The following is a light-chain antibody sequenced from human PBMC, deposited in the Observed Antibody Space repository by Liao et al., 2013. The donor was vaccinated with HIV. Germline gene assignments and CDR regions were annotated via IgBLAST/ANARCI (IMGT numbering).Light chain of an antibody. J-gene: IGLJ2*01. CDR2: QDS. Sequence: SYELTQPPSVSVSPGQTASITCSGDKLGDKYACWYQQKPGQSPVLVIYQDSKRPSGIPERFSGSNSGNTATLTISGTQAMDEADYYCQGWDSDTVVFGGGTKLTVL. CDR1: KLGDKY. V-gene: IGLV3-1*01. CDR3: QGWDSDTVV.